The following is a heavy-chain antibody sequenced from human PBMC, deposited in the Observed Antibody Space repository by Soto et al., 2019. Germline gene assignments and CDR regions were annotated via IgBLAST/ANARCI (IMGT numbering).Heavy chain of an antibody. CDR1: GFTFSSYA. V-gene: IGHV3-30-3*01. CDR3: ARDRGYSGYDYALGY. J-gene: IGHJ4*02. Sequence: QVQLVESGGGVVQPGRSLRLSCAASGFTFSSYAMHWVRQAPGKGLEWVAVISYDGSNKYYADSVKGRFTISRDNSKNTLYLQMNSLRAEDTAVYYCARDRGYSGYDYALGYWGQGTLVTVSS. D-gene: IGHD5-12*01. CDR2: ISYDGSNK.